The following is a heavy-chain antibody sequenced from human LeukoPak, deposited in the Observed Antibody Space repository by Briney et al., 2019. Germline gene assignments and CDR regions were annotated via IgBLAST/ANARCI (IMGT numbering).Heavy chain of an antibody. CDR2: ITGSGDNT. CDR1: GFTFKNNA. D-gene: IGHD3-16*01. Sequence: GGSLRLSCAASGFTFKNNAMSWVRQAPGKGPEWLSFITGSGDNTYYADSVKGRFSISRDNSESTLYLQMNSLRAEDTAVYFCAKRLMLGAFDIWGQGTMVTVSS. J-gene: IGHJ3*02. V-gene: IGHV3-23*01. CDR3: AKRLMLGAFDI.